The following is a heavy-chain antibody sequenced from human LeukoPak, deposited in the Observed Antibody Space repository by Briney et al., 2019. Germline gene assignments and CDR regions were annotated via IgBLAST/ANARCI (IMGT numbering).Heavy chain of an antibody. V-gene: IGHV3-64*04. CDR1: GFNFSTYA. J-gene: IGHJ4*02. CDR3: ARWYDYYDSSGYYPYYFDY. D-gene: IGHD3-22*01. CDR2: ISRSGDST. Sequence: GGSLRLSCAASGFNFSTYAMHWVRQAPGKGLEYVSGISRSGDSTYYADSVKGRFTISRDNAKNSLYLQMNSLRAEDTAVYYCARWYDYYDSSGYYPYYFDYWGQGTLVTVSS.